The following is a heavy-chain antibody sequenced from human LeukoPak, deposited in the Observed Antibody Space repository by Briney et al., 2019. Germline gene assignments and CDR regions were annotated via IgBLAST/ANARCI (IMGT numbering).Heavy chain of an antibody. Sequence: SVKVSCKASGGTFSSYAISWVRQAPGQGLEWMGGIIPIFGTSNYAQKFQGRVTITTDESTSTAYMELSSLRSEDTAVYYCARVSDYCSSTSCYDNYYYYYMDVWGKGTTVTVSS. J-gene: IGHJ6*03. CDR2: IIPIFGTS. V-gene: IGHV1-69*05. CDR3: ARVSDYCSSTSCYDNYYYYYMDV. D-gene: IGHD2-2*01. CDR1: GGTFSSYA.